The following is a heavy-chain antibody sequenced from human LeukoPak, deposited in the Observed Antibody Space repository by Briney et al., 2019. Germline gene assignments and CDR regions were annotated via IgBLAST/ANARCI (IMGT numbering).Heavy chain of an antibody. CDR3: ATETNGRHYDY. J-gene: IGHJ4*02. D-gene: IGHD1-14*01. Sequence: GGSLRLSCTASGLTFSTSGFNWVRQAPGKGLEWVASIGPTGSDRYHADSIKGRFTISRDNANNFLYLQMNSLRAEVTAVYYCATETNGRHYDYWGQGTLLTVSS. V-gene: IGHV3-21*06. CDR2: IGPTGSDR. CDR1: GLTFSTSG.